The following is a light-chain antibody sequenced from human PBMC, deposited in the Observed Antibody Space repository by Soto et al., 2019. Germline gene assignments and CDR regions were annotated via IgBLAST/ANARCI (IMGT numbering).Light chain of an antibody. J-gene: IGLJ2*01. CDR2: DVT. CDR1: SSDVGGSNS. CDR3: SSYAGSTNYVL. V-gene: IGLV2-8*01. Sequence: QSALTQPPSASGSPGQSVTISCSGTSSDVGGSNSVSWYQQHPGKAPKLMIYDVTKRPSGVPDLLSGCKSGNTASLTVSEIKAEDESDYYGSSYAGSTNYVLFGGGTKVTVL.